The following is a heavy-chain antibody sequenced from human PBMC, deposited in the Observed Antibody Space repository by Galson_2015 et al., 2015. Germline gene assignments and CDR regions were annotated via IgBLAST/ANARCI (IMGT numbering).Heavy chain of an antibody. V-gene: IGHV7-4-1*02. CDR2: INTNTGNP. D-gene: IGHD3-10*01. CDR1: GYTFTSYA. Sequence: SVKVSCKASGYTFTSYAMNWARQAPGQGLEWMGWINTNTGNPTYAQGFTGRFVFSLDTSVSTAYLQISSLKAEDTAVYYCARAGALHESNEEDYWGQGTLVTVSS. J-gene: IGHJ4*02. CDR3: ARAGALHESNEEDY.